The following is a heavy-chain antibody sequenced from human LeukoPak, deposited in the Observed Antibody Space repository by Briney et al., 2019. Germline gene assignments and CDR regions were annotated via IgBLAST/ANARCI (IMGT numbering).Heavy chain of an antibody. CDR1: GFIFSAYS. CDR2: ISDSSDII. Sequence: GGSLRLSCTASGFIFSAYSMNWVRQAPGKGLEWLSYISDSSDIIYYADSVKGRFTISRDNAKDSLYLQMNSLRAEDTAVYYCAREGSGWYRFDYWGQGTLVTVSS. J-gene: IGHJ4*02. CDR3: AREGSGWYRFDY. V-gene: IGHV3-48*04. D-gene: IGHD6-19*01.